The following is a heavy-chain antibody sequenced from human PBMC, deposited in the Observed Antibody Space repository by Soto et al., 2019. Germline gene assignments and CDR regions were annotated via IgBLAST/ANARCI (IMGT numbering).Heavy chain of an antibody. Sequence: SETLSLTCTFSVGSVSSGSYYCSWIRQPPWKGLEWIGYIYYSGSTNYNPSLKSRVTISVDTSKNQFSLKLSSVTAADTAVYYCARDNDFWSGYRFEYWGQGTLVNVSS. CDR3: ARDNDFWSGYRFEY. CDR2: IYYSGST. J-gene: IGHJ4*02. V-gene: IGHV4-61*01. D-gene: IGHD3-3*01. CDR1: VGSVSSGSYY.